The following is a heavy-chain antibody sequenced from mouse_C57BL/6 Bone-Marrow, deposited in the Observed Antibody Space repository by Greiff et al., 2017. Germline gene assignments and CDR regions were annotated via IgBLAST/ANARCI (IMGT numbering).Heavy chain of an antibody. CDR1: GYTFTDYY. CDR3: AREGYYGSSYDYFDY. Sequence: VQLQQSGPELVKPGASVKISCKASGYTFTDYYMNWVKQSHGKSLEWIGDINPNNGGTSYNQKFKGKATLTVDKSSSTAYMELRSLTSEDSAVYYCAREGYYGSSYDYFDYWGQGTTLTVSS. V-gene: IGHV1-26*01. CDR2: INPNNGGT. D-gene: IGHD1-1*01. J-gene: IGHJ2*01.